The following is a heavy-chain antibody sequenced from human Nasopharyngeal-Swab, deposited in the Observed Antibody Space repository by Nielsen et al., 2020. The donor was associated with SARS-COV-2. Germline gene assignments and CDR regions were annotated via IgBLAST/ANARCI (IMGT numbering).Heavy chain of an antibody. J-gene: IGHJ4*02. CDR1: GFTFSTYW. V-gene: IGHV3-7*01. D-gene: IGHD2-8*02. CDR2: IKQDGSDK. CDR3: AGGTGWVFNC. Sequence: GEALKISWAASGFTFSTYWKNWVRQTPGKGLEGVANIKQDGSDKRYVDSVKGRFTISRDNAKNSLYLQMNSLRAEDTAVYYCAGGTGWVFNCWGQGTLVTVSS.